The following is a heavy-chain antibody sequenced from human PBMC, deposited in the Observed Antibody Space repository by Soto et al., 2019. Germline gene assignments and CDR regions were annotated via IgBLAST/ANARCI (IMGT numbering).Heavy chain of an antibody. J-gene: IGHJ4*02. V-gene: IGHV3-23*01. CDR3: AKDRLWYGSGSYHLY. D-gene: IGHD3-10*01. CDR1: GFTFSSYV. CDR2: ISGSGGST. Sequence: EVQLLESGGGLVQPGGSLRLSCAASGFTFSSYVMSWVRQAPGKGLEWVSAISGSGGSTYYADSVKGRFTISRDNSKNTLYLQMNSLRAEDTAVYYCAKDRLWYGSGSYHLYWGQGTLVTVSS.